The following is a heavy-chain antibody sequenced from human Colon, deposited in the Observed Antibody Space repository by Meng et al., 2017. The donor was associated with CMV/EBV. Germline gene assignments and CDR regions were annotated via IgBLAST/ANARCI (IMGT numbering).Heavy chain of an antibody. CDR2: INPNSGGT. Sequence: QVEVVEAGADVMKPGAPGKVSCKASGYTFTGYYMHWVRQAPGQGLEWMGWINPNSGGTNYAQKFQGRVTMTRDTSISTAYMELSRLRSDDTAVYYCARAPYNWNDEGWFDPWGQGTLVTVSS. V-gene: IGHV1-2*02. CDR3: ARAPYNWNDEGWFDP. J-gene: IGHJ5*02. D-gene: IGHD1-20*01. CDR1: GYTFTGYY.